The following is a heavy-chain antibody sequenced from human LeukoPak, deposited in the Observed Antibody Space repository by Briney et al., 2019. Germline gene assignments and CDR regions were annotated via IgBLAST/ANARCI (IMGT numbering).Heavy chain of an antibody. CDR2: IFHSGST. J-gene: IGHJ3*02. Sequence: SETLSLTCTVSGGSISSYYWNWIRQPPGKGLEWIGYIFHSGSTNYNPSLKSRVTMSVDTSKNQFSLKVSSVTAADTAVYYCANHLTYYDSSGYYGGDAFDIWGQGTMVTVSS. CDR3: ANHLTYYDSSGYYGGDAFDI. D-gene: IGHD3-22*01. CDR1: GGSISSYY. V-gene: IGHV4-59*01.